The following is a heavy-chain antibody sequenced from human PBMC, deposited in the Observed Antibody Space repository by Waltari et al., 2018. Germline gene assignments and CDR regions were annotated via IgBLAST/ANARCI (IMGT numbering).Heavy chain of an antibody. CDR1: GFTFSSYA. J-gene: IGHJ4*02. V-gene: IGHV3-30*04. D-gene: IGHD6-6*01. CDR2: ICYGGGNK. CDR3: ARDSYSSSFVLAH. Sequence: QVQLVESGGGVVQPGRSLRLSCAASGFTFSSYAMHWVRQAPGKGLGWVPVICYGGGNKYYDDAVKGRFTISRDNSKNTLYLQMNSLRAEDTAVYYCARDSYSSSFVLAHWGQGTLVTVSS.